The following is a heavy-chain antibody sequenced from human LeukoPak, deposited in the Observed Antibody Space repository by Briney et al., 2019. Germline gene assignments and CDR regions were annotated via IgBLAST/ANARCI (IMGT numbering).Heavy chain of an antibody. CDR3: AKGSFDV. V-gene: IGHV3-23*01. J-gene: IGHJ3*01. CDR2: ISGSGGST. Sequence: GGSLRLSCAASGSTFSSYAMSWVRQAPGKGLEWVSAISGSGGSTYYADSVKGRFTISRDNSNLYLHMTSLRDEDTALYYCAKGSFDVWGQGTVVIVSS. CDR1: GSTFSSYA.